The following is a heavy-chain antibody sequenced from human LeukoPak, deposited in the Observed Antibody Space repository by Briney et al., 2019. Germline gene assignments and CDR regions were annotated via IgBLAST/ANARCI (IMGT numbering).Heavy chain of an antibody. V-gene: IGHV1-18*01. CDR2: ISAYNGNT. D-gene: IGHD5-12*01. J-gene: IGHJ4*02. CDR3: ASGFGYNGHFDY. Sequence: GASVKVSCKASGYTFTSYGISWVRQAPGQGLEWMGWISAYNGNTNYAQKFQGRVTITADESTSTAYMELSSLRSEDTAVYYCASGFGYNGHFDYWGQGTLVTVSS. CDR1: GYTFTSYG.